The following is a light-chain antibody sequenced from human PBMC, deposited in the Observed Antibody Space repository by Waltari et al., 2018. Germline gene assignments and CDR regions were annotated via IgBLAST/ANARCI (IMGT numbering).Light chain of an antibody. Sequence: QSALTQPASVSGSPGQSTTIPCTGTSSDVGGYKYVSWYQQHPGKAPKLMIYDVSNRPSGVSNRFSGSKSGNTASLTISGLQAEDEADYYCSSYTSSNTLGFGTGTKVTVL. CDR2: DVS. CDR1: SSDVGGYKY. CDR3: SSYTSSNTLG. J-gene: IGLJ1*01. V-gene: IGLV2-14*03.